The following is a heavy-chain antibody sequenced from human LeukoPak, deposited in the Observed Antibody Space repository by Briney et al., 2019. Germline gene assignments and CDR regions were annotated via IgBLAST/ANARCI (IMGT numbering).Heavy chain of an antibody. CDR3: AKRGGIVVVTNYFDY. CDR2: IRYDGSNK. V-gene: IGHV3-30*02. Sequence: GGSLRLSCAASGFTFSSYGVHWVRQAPGKGLEWVAFIRYDGSNKYYADSVKGRFTISRDNSKNTLYLQMNSLRAEDTAVYYCAKRGGIVVVTNYFDYWGQGTLVTVSS. D-gene: IGHD2-21*02. J-gene: IGHJ4*02. CDR1: GFTFSSYG.